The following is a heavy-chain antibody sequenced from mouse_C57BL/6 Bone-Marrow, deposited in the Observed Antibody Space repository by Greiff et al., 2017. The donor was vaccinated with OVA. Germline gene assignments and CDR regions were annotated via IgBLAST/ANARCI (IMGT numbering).Heavy chain of an antibody. CDR2: SRNKANDYTT. V-gene: IGHV7-1*01. Sequence: EVKLMESGGGLVQSGRSLRLSCATSGFTFSDFYIEWVRQAPGKGLEWIAASRNKANDYTTEYSASVKGRFIVSRDTSQSILYLQMNALRAEDTAIYYCAREEYYWYFDVWGTGTTVTVSS. D-gene: IGHD5-1*01. CDR1: GFTFSDFY. J-gene: IGHJ1*03. CDR3: AREEYYWYFDV.